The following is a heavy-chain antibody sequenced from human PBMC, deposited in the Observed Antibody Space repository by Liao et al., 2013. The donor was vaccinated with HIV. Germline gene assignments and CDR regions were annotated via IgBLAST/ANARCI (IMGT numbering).Heavy chain of an antibody. CDR2: IYTAGNT. CDR1: NGSISNGYYY. V-gene: IGHV4-61*02. Sequence: QVQLQESGPGLVKPSQTLSLTCTVSNGSISNGYYYWAWIRQPAGKGLEWLGRIYTAGNTKYNPSHKSRITISADSSKNQFSLKLTSVTAADTAIYFCARADWDWYFEVWGRGTLVTVSS. CDR3: ARADWDWYFEV. D-gene: IGHD3/OR15-3a*01. J-gene: IGHJ2*01.